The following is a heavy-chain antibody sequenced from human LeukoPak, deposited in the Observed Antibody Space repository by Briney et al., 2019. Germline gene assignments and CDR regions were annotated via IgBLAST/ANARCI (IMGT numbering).Heavy chain of an antibody. J-gene: IGHJ4*02. CDR1: GFTFSSYA. V-gene: IGHV3-23*01. CDR3: AKVPINGIAVAPTDY. D-gene: IGHD6-19*01. CDR2: ISGSGGST. Sequence: PGGSLRLSCADSGFTFSSYAISWVRQAPGKGLEWVSAISGSGGSTYYADSVKGRFTISRDNSKNTLYLQMNSLRAEDTAVYYCAKVPINGIAVAPTDYWGQGTLVTVSS.